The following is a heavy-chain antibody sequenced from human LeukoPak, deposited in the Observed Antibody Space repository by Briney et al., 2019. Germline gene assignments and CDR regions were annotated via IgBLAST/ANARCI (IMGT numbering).Heavy chain of an antibody. CDR3: ARDRDSYGTDY. D-gene: IGHD5-18*01. CDR1: GGSISSSSYY. CDR2: IYYSGST. J-gene: IGHJ4*02. V-gene: IGHV4-61*01. Sequence: PSETLSLTCTVSGGSISSSSYYWSWIRQPPGKGLEWIGYIYYSGSTNYNPSLKSRVTISVDTSKNQFSLKLSSVTAADTAVYYCARDRDSYGTDYWGQGTLVTVSS.